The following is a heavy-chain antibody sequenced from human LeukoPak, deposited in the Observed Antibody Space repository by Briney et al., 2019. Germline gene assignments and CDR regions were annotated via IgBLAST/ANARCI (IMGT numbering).Heavy chain of an antibody. V-gene: IGHV1-69*05. J-gene: IGHJ4*02. CDR2: IIPIFGTA. Sequence: SVKVSCKASGGTFSSYAISWVRQAPGQGLEWMGGIIPIFGTANYAQKLQGRVTMTTDTSTSTAYMELRSLRSDDTAVYYCARDRKLGLDYWGQGTLVTVSS. D-gene: IGHD6-13*01. CDR1: GGTFSSYA. CDR3: ARDRKLGLDY.